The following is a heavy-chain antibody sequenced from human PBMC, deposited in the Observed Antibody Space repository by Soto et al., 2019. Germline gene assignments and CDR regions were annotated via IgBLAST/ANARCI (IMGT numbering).Heavy chain of an antibody. CDR1: GGSFSGYY. Sequence: QVQLQQWGAGLLKPSETLSLTCAVYGGSFSGYYWSWIRQPPGKGLEWIGEINHSGSTNYNPSLKSRVTISVDTFKNQFSLKLSSVTAADTAVYYCARRTAARAFFDIWGQGTMVTVSS. V-gene: IGHV4-34*01. J-gene: IGHJ3*02. CDR3: ARRTAARAFFDI. D-gene: IGHD6-6*01. CDR2: INHSGST.